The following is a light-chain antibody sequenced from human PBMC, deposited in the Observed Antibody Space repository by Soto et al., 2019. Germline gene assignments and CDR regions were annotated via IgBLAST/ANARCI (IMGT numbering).Light chain of an antibody. CDR1: QSISSY. V-gene: IGKV1-39*01. J-gene: IGKJ2*01. CDR2: AAS. CDR3: QQSYITPYT. Sequence: DIQMTQSPSSLSASIGDRVTITCRASQSISSYLNWFQQKPGEAPKLLIQAASSLQSGVPSRFSGSGSGTDFTLTINSLQPEDFATYYCQQSYITPYTFGQGTKLEIK.